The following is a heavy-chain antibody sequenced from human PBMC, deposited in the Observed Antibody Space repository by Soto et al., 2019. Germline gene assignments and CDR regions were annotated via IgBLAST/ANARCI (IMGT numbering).Heavy chain of an antibody. CDR2: IIPRYGAA. CDR3: ATRSGRYFNATDV. Sequence: SVKVSCKASGGTLSSYALNWVRQAPGQGLEWLGGIIPRYGAANYAQKFQGRVAITADMSTSTAYMDLSGLTSEDTAVYYCATRSGRYFNATDVWGQGTTVTVSS. D-gene: IGHD6-19*01. V-gene: IGHV1-69*06. J-gene: IGHJ6*02. CDR1: GGTLSSYA.